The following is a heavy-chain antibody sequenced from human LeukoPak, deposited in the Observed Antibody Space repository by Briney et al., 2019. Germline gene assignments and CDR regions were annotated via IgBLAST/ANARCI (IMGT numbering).Heavy chain of an antibody. Sequence: GGSLRLSCAASGFTFSSYAMSWVRQAPGKGLEWVSVISGNGGSTYYADSVKGRFAISRDNSKNTLYLQVNSLRTEDTGVYYCAKVLNVLSITLVRELDYWGQGTLVTVSS. CDR2: ISGNGGST. D-gene: IGHD3-10*01. V-gene: IGHV3-23*01. CDR3: AKVLNVLSITLVRELDY. J-gene: IGHJ4*02. CDR1: GFTFSSYA.